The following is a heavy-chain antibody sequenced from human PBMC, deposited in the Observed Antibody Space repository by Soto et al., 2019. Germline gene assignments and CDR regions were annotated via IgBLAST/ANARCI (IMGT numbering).Heavy chain of an antibody. CDR2: ITPILGTL. CDR3: ARRRGPSFGDVNPTNWFDP. V-gene: IGHV1-69*01. J-gene: IGHJ5*02. CDR1: GDTFTKYV. D-gene: IGHD3-10*01. Sequence: QVQLVQSGAEVKQPGSSVKVSCKASGDTFTKYVVSWVRQAPGQGLEWMGGITPILGTLNYAQKFRGRFTILADASATTVYMELTSLRSEDTAVYYCARRRGPSFGDVNPTNWFDPWGPGTLVTVSS.